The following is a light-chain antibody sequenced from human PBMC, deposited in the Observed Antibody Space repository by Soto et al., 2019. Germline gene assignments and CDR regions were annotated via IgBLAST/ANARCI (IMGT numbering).Light chain of an antibody. V-gene: IGKV1-27*01. J-gene: IGKJ5*01. Sequence: DIQMTQSPSSLSASVGDRVTITCRASQGISNFLAWYQQKPGKVPKLLISAASTVQSGVPSRFSGSGSGTDFQLTITILQPEDVATYYCQKYSSVITFGQGTRLEIK. CDR3: QKYSSVIT. CDR1: QGISNF. CDR2: AAS.